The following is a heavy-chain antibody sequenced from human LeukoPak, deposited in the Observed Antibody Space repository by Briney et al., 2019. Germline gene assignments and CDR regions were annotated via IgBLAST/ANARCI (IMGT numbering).Heavy chain of an antibody. J-gene: IGHJ4*02. CDR2: IIPIFGTA. V-gene: IGHV1-69*13. CDR3: ARVGYSFFDY. CDR1: GGTFSSYA. Sequence: SVKVSCKASGGTFSSYAVSWVRQAPGQGLEWMGGIIPIFGTANYAQKFQGRVTITADESTSTAYMELSSLRSEDTAVYYRARVGYSFFDYWGQGTLVTVSS. D-gene: IGHD6-13*01.